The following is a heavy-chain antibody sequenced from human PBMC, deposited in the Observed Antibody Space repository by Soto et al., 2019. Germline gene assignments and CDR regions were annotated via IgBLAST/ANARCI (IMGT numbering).Heavy chain of an antibody. CDR1: GGSISSGGYS. CDR2: IYHSGST. D-gene: IGHD1-1*01. Sequence: SETLSLTCAVSGGSISSGGYSWSWIRQPPGKGLEWIGYIYHSGSTYYNPSLKSRVTISVDRSKNQFSLKLSSVTAADTAVYYCARRYPGGNDYWGQGTLVTVSS. V-gene: IGHV4-30-2*01. CDR3: ARRYPGGNDY. J-gene: IGHJ4*02.